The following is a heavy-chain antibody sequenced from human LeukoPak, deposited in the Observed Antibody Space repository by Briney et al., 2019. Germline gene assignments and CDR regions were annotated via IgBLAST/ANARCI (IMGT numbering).Heavy chain of an antibody. Sequence: SETLSLTCTVSGGSISSGGYYWSWIRQHPGKGLERIGYIHYNGNTYYNPSLKSRVTISVDTSKNHFSLKLSSVTAADTAVFYCARGAMGGANWFDPWGQGTLVTVSS. J-gene: IGHJ5*02. CDR1: GGSISSGGYY. CDR3: ARGAMGGANWFDP. V-gene: IGHV4-31*03. CDR2: IHYNGNT. D-gene: IGHD5-18*01.